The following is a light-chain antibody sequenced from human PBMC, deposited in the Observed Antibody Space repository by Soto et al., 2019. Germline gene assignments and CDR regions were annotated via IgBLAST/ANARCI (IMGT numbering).Light chain of an antibody. V-gene: IGLV2-14*03. Sequence: QSALTQPASVSGSPGQSITISCTGTSSDVCVYNSVSWYQHHPGKAPKLMIYDVTNRPSGVSNRFSGSKSGNTASLTISGLQAEDEADYYCCSYSSSSTVVFGGGTKLTVL. CDR3: CSYSSSSTVV. CDR1: SSDVCVYNS. J-gene: IGLJ2*01. CDR2: DVT.